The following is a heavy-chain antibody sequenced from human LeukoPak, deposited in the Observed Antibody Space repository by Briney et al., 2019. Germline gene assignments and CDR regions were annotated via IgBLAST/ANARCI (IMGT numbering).Heavy chain of an antibody. Sequence: SETLSLTCTVSGGSISSYFWSWIRQPAGKGLEWIGRIYTSGTTNYNTTLKSRLTMSVDTSKNQFSLRLSSVTAADTAVYYCARTLFGIAASWGQGTLVTVSS. J-gene: IGHJ4*02. CDR2: IYTSGTT. V-gene: IGHV4-4*07. D-gene: IGHD6-13*01. CDR3: ARTLFGIAAS. CDR1: GGSISSYF.